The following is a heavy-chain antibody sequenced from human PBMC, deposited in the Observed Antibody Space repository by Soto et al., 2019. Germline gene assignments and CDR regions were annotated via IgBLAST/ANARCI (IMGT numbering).Heavy chain of an antibody. CDR3: TTAPRGFKGY. CDR1: GFTFSNAW. J-gene: IGHJ4*02. Sequence: GESLKISCAASGFTFSNAWMSWVRQAPGQGLEWVGRIKSKTDGGTTDYAAPVKGRFPISRDDSKNTLYLQMNSLKTEDTAVYYCTTAPRGFKGYWGQGTLVTVSS. V-gene: IGHV3-15*01. D-gene: IGHD2-15*01. CDR2: IKSKTDGGTT.